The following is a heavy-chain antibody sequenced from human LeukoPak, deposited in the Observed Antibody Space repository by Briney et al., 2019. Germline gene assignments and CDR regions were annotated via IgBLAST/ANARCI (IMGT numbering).Heavy chain of an antibody. CDR2: IYYSGST. CDR3: ARAVEYYDSSGYYYGDAFDI. V-gene: IGHV4-59*01. CDR1: GGSISSYY. Sequence: SETLSLTCTVSGGSISSYYWSWIRQPPGKGLERIGYIYYSGSTNYNPSLKSRVTISVDTSKNQFSLKLSSVTAADTAVYYCARAVEYYDSSGYYYGDAFDIWRQGTMVTVSS. J-gene: IGHJ3*02. D-gene: IGHD3-22*01.